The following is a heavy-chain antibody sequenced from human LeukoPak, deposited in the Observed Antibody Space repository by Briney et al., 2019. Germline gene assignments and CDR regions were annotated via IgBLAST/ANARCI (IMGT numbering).Heavy chain of an antibody. CDR3: ARGGLGYCSGGSCYPGAAFDI. D-gene: IGHD2-15*01. V-gene: IGHV3-21*01. CDR1: GFTFSSYS. J-gene: IGHJ3*02. CDR2: ISSSSSYI. Sequence: GGSLRLSCAASGFTFSSYSMNWVRQAPGKGLEWVSSISSSSSYIYYADSVKGRFTISRDNAKNSLYLQMNSLRAEDTAVYYCARGGLGYCSGGSCYPGAAFDIWGQGTMVTVSS.